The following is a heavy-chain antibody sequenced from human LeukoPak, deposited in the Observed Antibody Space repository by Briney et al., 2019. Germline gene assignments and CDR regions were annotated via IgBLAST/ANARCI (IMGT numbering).Heavy chain of an antibody. V-gene: IGHV4-59*08. J-gene: IGHJ3*02. D-gene: IGHD2-15*01. CDR3: ARTHWSGGSCYSLDAFDI. CDR1: GGSISSYY. Sequence: SETLSLTCTVSGGSISSYYWSWIRQPPGKGLEWIGYIYYSGSTNYNPSLKSRVTISVDTSKNQFSLKLSSVTAADTAVYYCARTHWSGGSCYSLDAFDIWGQGTMVTVSS. CDR2: IYYSGST.